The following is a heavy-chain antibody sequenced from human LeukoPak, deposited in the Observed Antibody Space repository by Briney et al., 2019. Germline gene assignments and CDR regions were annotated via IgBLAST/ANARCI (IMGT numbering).Heavy chain of an antibody. J-gene: IGHJ3*02. CDR2: ISYDGSNK. Sequence: GGSLRLSCAASGFTFSSYGMHWVRQAPGKGLEWVAVISYDGSNKYYADSVKGRFTISRDNSKNTLYLQMNSLRAEDTAVYYCAKDELGSGSYDVFDIWGQGTMVTVSS. V-gene: IGHV3-30*18. CDR3: AKDELGSGSYDVFDI. CDR1: GFTFSSYG. D-gene: IGHD1-26*01.